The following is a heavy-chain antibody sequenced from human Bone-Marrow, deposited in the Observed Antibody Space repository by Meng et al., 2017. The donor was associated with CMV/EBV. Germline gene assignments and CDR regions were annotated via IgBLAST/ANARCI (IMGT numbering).Heavy chain of an antibody. CDR3: ETVEAIGPEYQGDAFDI. J-gene: IGHJ3*02. D-gene: IGHD2/OR15-2a*01. CDR1: GFTFNSYS. CDR2: ISSSSSYI. V-gene: IGHV3-21*01. Sequence: GGSLRLSCAASGFTFNSYSMNWVRQAPGKGLEWVSSISSSSSYIYYADSVKVRFTISRDNDKNSLYLQMSSLRAEDEAVYYCETVEAIGPEYQGDAFDIWGQGTRVTVSS.